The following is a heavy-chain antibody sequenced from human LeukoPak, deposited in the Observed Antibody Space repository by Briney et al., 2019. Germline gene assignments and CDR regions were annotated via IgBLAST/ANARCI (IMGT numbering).Heavy chain of an antibody. CDR1: GYTFTSYY. CDR2: INPSGGST. CDR3: ARVRTFYGMDV. Sequence: ASVKVSCKASGYTFTSYYMRWVRQAPGQGLEWMGIINPSGGSTSYAQKFQGRVTMTRDTSTSTVYMELSSLRSEDTAVYYCARVRTFYGMDVWGQGTTVTVSS. V-gene: IGHV1-46*01. D-gene: IGHD2-2*01. J-gene: IGHJ6*02.